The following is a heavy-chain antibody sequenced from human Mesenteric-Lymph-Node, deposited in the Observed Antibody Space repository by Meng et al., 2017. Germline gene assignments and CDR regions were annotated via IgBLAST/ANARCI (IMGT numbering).Heavy chain of an antibody. CDR2: IKEDGSEK. Sequence: GGSLRLSCAASGFTFSSYAMHWVRQAPGKGLEWVANIKEDGSEKYYVDSVKGRFTISRDNAKNSLYLQMNSLRAEDTAVYYCARAEQWLAQNHWGQGTLVTVSS. CDR1: GFTFSSYA. D-gene: IGHD6-19*01. J-gene: IGHJ5*02. CDR3: ARAEQWLAQNH. V-gene: IGHV3-7*04.